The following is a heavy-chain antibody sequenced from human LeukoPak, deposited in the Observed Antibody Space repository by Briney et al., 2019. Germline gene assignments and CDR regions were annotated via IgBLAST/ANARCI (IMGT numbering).Heavy chain of an antibody. CDR2: IYSGGST. D-gene: IGHD3-3*01. CDR3: AKDGKRFLEWLYG. V-gene: IGHV3-53*05. CDR1: GFTVSSNY. J-gene: IGHJ4*02. Sequence: GGSLRLSCAASGFTVSSNYMSWVRQAPGKGLEWVSVIYSGGSTYYADSVKGRFTISRDNSKNTLYLQMNSLRAEDTAVYYCAKDGKRFLEWLYGWGQGTLVTVSS.